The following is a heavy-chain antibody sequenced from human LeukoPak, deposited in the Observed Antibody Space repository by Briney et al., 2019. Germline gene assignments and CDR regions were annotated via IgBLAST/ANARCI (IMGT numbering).Heavy chain of an antibody. CDR1: GGPISSYY. CDR3: ARHGTGYSSSWYPSRGFDP. D-gene: IGHD6-13*01. J-gene: IGHJ5*02. CDR2: IYYSGST. Sequence: SETLSLTCTVSGGPISSYYWSWIRQSPGRGLEWIGYIYYSGSTNYNPPLKSRVTISVDTSKNQFSLKLSSVTAADTAVYYCARHGTGYSSSWYPSRGFDPWGQGTLVTVSS. V-gene: IGHV4-59*08.